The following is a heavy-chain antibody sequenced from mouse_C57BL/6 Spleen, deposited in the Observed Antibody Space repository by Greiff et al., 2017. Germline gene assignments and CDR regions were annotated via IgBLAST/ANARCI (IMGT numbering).Heavy chain of an antibody. CDR1: GFSLTSYG. CDR3: ARHRGYDGYYEDAMDY. V-gene: IGHV2-6-1*01. CDR2: IWSDGST. J-gene: IGHJ4*01. D-gene: IGHD2-3*01. Sequence: VQLQESGPGLVAPSQSLSITCTVSGFSLTSYGVHWVRQPPGKGLEWLVVIWSDGSTTYNSALKSKLSISKDNSKSQVFLKMNSRQTDDTAMYYCARHRGYDGYYEDAMDYWGQGTSVTVSS.